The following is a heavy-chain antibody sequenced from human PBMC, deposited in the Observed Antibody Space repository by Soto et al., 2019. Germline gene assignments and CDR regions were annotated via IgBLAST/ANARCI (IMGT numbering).Heavy chain of an antibody. CDR1: GGSISSGDYY. J-gene: IGHJ4*02. Sequence: SETLSLTCTVSGGSISSGDYYWSWIRQPPGKGLEWIGYIYYSGSTYYNPSLKNRVTISVDRSKNQFSLKLSSVTAADTAVYYCARDRDSTRFDYWGQGTLVTVSS. CDR2: IYYSGST. D-gene: IGHD2-2*01. V-gene: IGHV4-30-4*01. CDR3: ARDRDSTRFDY.